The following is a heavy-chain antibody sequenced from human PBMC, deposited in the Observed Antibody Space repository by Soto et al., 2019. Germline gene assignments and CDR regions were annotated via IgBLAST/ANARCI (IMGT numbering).Heavy chain of an antibody. CDR2: IIPILGIA. V-gene: IGHV1-69*02. CDR3: ARGGDESYYDILTGYRQTSYYYVMDV. J-gene: IGHJ6*02. CDR1: GGTFSSYT. Sequence: GASVKVSCKASGGTFSSYTISWVRQAPGQGLEWMGRIIPILGIANYAQKFQGRVTITADKSTSTAYMELSSLRSEDTAVYYCARGGDESYYDILTGYRQTSYYYVMDVCGQGTTVTGSS. D-gene: IGHD3-9*01.